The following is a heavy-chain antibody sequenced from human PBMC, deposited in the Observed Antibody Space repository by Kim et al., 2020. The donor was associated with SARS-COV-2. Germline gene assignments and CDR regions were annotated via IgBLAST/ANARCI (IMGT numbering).Heavy chain of an antibody. J-gene: IGHJ6*02. CDR3: ALLAFVVFGMDV. Sequence: YYADSVKGRVTISRDNSKNTLYLQMNSLRAEDTAVYYCALLAFVVFGMDVWGQGTTVTVSS. D-gene: IGHD2-15*01. V-gene: IGHV3-23*01.